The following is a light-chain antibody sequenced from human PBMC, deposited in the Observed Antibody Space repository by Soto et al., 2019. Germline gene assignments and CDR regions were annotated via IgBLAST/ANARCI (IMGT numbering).Light chain of an antibody. CDR1: KSISNW. V-gene: IGKV1-5*01. CDR3: QQYNSYS. CDR2: HAS. Sequence: DIQMTQSPSPLPASVGARVPITCRASKSISNWLAWYQQQPGTAPKVLIYHASNLQSGVPSRFSGSGSGTEFTLTISSLQPDDFATYYCQQYNSYSFGQGTKVDIK. J-gene: IGKJ1*01.